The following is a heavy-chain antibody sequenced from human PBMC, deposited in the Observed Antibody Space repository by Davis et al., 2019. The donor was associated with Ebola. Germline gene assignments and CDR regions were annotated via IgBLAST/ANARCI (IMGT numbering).Heavy chain of an antibody. J-gene: IGHJ6*02. Sequence: SETLSLTCTVSGGPISSYYWSWIRQPPGKGLEWIGYIYYSGSTNYNPSLKSRVTISVDTSKNQFSLKLSSVTAADTAVYYCAGGGGYSYGYSGGGRGYYYGMDVWGQGTTVTVSS. D-gene: IGHD5-18*01. V-gene: IGHV4-59*12. CDR3: AGGGGYSYGYSGGGRGYYYGMDV. CDR1: GGPISSYY. CDR2: IYYSGST.